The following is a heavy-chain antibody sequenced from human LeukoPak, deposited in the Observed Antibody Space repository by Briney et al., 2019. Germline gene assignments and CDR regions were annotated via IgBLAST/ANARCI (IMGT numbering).Heavy chain of an antibody. D-gene: IGHD4-17*01. CDR2: IYHSGST. V-gene: IGHV4-59*12. CDR1: GGSISSYY. CDR3: ARGGHDYGDYDYFDY. J-gene: IGHJ4*02. Sequence: SETLSLTCTVSGGSISSYYWSWIRQPPGKGLEWIGYIYHSGSTYYNPSLKSRVTISVDRSKNQFSLKLSSVTAADTAVYYCARGGHDYGDYDYFDYWGQGTLVTVSS.